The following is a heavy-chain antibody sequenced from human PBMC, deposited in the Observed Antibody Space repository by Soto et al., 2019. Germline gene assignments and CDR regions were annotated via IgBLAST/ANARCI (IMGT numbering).Heavy chain of an antibody. J-gene: IGHJ6*02. CDR3: ARDTAAGTGYYYFYGLDV. Sequence: TSETLSLTCTVSGGSISSYYWSWIRQPPGKGLEWIGYIYYSGSTNYNPSLKSRVTISLNTSKNQFSLKLSSVTAADTAVYYCARDTAAGTGYYYFYGLDVWGQGTTVTVSS. D-gene: IGHD6-13*01. V-gene: IGHV4-59*01. CDR1: GGSISSYY. CDR2: IYYSGST.